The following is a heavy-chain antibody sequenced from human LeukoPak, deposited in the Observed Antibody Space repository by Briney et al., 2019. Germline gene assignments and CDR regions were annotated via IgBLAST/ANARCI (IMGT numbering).Heavy chain of an antibody. CDR3: ARDRELGWFDP. D-gene: IGHD3-10*01. CDR1: GGTLTSYA. J-gene: IGHJ5*02. Sequence: SVKVSCKASGGTLTSYAISWVRQAPGEGLEWMGGIIPIFGTANYAQKFQGRVTITADESTSTAYMELSSLRSEDTAVYYCARDRELGWFDPWGQGTLVTVSS. CDR2: IIPIFGTA. V-gene: IGHV1-69*01.